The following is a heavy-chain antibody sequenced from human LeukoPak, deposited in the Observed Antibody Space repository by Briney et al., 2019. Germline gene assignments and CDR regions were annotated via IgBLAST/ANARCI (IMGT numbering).Heavy chain of an antibody. CDR2: ISYSGIA. D-gene: IGHD2/OR15-2a*01. J-gene: IGHJ4*02. V-gene: IGHV4-31*03. CDR3: ARVLYDYYFDF. CDR1: GGCISCGGYY. Sequence: SETLSPTCTVSGGCISCGGYYWSWIRQHPGKGLEWLGCISYSGIAYYNPSLKSRVIVSVDTSRNQFSLDLSSVTAADTALYYCARVLYDYYFDFWGQGTLVTVSS.